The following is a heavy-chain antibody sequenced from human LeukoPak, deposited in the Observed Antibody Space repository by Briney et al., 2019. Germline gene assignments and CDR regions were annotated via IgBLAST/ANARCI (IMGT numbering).Heavy chain of an antibody. CDR3: ARVDSSGWYAPEKHNWFDP. CDR2: IIPIFGTA. D-gene: IGHD6-19*01. V-gene: IGHV1-69*13. CDR1: GGTFSSYA. Sequence: SVKVSCKASGGTFSSYAISWVRQAPGQGLEWMGGIIPIFGTANYAQKFQGRVTITADESTSTAYMELSSLRSEDTAVYYCARVDSSGWYAPEKHNWFDPWGQGTLVTVSS. J-gene: IGHJ5*02.